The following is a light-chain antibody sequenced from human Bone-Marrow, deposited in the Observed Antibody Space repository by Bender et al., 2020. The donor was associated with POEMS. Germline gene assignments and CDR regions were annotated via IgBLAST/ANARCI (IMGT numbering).Light chain of an antibody. Sequence: QPVLTQPPSASASLGASVTLTCTLSSGYSNYKVDWYQQRPGKGPRFVMRVGTGGIVGSKGDGIPDRFSVLGSGLNRNLTIKNIQEEDEGDYHCGADHGSVSNLVRVIGTRARVTVL. CDR1: SGYSNYK. CDR2: VGTGGIVG. CDR3: GADHGSVSNLVRV. J-gene: IGLJ1*01. V-gene: IGLV9-49*01.